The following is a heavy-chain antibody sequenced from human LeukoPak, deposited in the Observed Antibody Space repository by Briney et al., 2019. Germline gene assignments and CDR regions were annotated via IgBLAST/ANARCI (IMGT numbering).Heavy chain of an antibody. J-gene: IGHJ4*02. D-gene: IGHD3-3*01. Sequence: GGSLRLSCAASGFTFDDYGMSWLRQARGEGLEWVSGINWDGGSTGYADAVKGRFTTSRANAKNSLYLQMNSLRAEDTALYYCARIFWSGYYRYFDYWGQGTLVTVSS. CDR1: GFTFDDYG. CDR3: ARIFWSGYYRYFDY. CDR2: INWDGGST. V-gene: IGHV3-20*04.